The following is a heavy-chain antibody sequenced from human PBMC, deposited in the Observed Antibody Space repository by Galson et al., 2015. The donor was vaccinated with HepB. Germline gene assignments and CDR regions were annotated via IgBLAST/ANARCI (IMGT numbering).Heavy chain of an antibody. CDR2: MNPNSGNT. V-gene: IGHV1-8*01. Sequence: SVKVSCKASGYTFTSYDINWVRQATGQGLEWMGWMNPNSGNTGYAQKFQGRVTMTRNTSISTAYMELSSLRSEDTAVYYCARGIGIAVAGTVYWFDPWGQGTLVTVSS. D-gene: IGHD6-19*01. CDR3: ARGIGIAVAGTVYWFDP. J-gene: IGHJ5*02. CDR1: GYTFTSYD.